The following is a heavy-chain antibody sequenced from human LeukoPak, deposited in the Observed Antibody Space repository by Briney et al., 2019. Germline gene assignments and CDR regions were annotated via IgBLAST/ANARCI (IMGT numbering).Heavy chain of an antibody. J-gene: IGHJ4*02. V-gene: IGHV3-48*03. CDR3: ARYGSGRRFDS. Sequence: GGSLRLSCAASGFTFSSYEMNWVRQAPGKGLEWVSYISSSGSTIYYADSVKGRFTISRDNAKNSLYLQMNSLRAEDTAVYYCARYGSGRRFDSWGQGTLVTVSS. D-gene: IGHD3-10*01. CDR1: GFTFSSYE. CDR2: ISSSGSTI.